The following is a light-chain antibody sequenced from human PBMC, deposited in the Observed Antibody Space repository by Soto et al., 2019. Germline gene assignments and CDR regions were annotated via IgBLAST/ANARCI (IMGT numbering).Light chain of an antibody. V-gene: IGLV2-14*01. J-gene: IGLJ2*01. CDR1: NSDVGGYNY. CDR2: EVS. CDR3: NSYTASSTLIV. Sequence: QSALTQPASVSGSPGQSITISCTGTNSDVGGYNYVSWYQQHPGKAPKLMIYEVSNRPSGVSNRFPGSKSGNTASLTISGLQAEDEADYYCNSYTASSTLIVFGGGTKLTVL.